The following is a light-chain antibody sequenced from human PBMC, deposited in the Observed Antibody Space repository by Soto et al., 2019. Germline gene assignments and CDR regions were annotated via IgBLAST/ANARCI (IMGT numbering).Light chain of an antibody. V-gene: IGKV1-39*01. CDR3: QQSYSSWRT. J-gene: IGKJ4*01. Sequence: DVHLAQSPSSLSAAVGDRVTITCRARQSSNNYLNWYQQKPGEAPKLLVYAASTLQDGVPSRWRGSGSGTDFSLTISRLQPEDFAVYYCQQSYSSWRTFGGGTKVEI. CDR1: QSSNNY. CDR2: AAS.